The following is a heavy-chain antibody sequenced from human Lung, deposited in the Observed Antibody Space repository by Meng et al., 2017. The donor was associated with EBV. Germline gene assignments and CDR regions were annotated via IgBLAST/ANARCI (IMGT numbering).Heavy chain of an antibody. Sequence: QVLLPESGPGLSKPSQTLSLTFTVSGGSVDSGAYYWSWIRQRPGKGLEWIGYIYYSGSTFYTPSLKSRATLSVDTSKNQFSLKLNSVTAADTAVYYCARLRLVWMFDYWGQGALVTVSS. CDR3: ARLRLVWMFDY. D-gene: IGHD6-19*01. V-gene: IGHV4-31*03. CDR1: GGSVDSGAYY. CDR2: IYYSGST. J-gene: IGHJ4*02.